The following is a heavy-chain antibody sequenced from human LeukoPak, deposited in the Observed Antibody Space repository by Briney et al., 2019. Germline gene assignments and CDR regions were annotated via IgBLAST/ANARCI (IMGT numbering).Heavy chain of an antibody. D-gene: IGHD1-26*01. CDR1: GFTFSDYY. V-gene: IGHV3-11*04. CDR3: ASSSPTQWELLYFVGAFDI. J-gene: IGHJ3*02. CDR2: ISSSGSTI. Sequence: PGGSLRLSCAASGFTFSDYYMSWIRQAPGKGLEWVSYISSSGSTIYYADSVKGRFTISRDNAKNSLYLQMNSLRAEDTAVYYCASSSPTQWELLYFVGAFDIWGQGTMVTVSS.